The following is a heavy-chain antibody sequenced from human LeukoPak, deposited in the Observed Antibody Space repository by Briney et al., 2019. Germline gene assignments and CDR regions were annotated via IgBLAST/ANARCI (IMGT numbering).Heavy chain of an antibody. J-gene: IGHJ4*02. V-gene: IGHV4-61*01. D-gene: IGHD5-12*01. CDR3: ARAEAGDDYVGYYFDY. Sequence: PSETLSLTCTVSGGSVSSGSYYWSWIRQPPGKGLEWIGYIYYSGSTNYNPSLKSRVTISVDTSKNQFSLKLSSVTAADTAVYYCARAEAGDDYVGYYFDYWGQGTLVTVSS. CDR1: GGSVSSGSYY. CDR2: IYYSGST.